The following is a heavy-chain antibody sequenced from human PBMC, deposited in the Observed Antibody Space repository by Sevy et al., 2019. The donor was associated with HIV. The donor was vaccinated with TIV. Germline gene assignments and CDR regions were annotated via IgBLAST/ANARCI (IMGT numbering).Heavy chain of an antibody. V-gene: IGHV3-23*01. CDR2: ISGSGGST. CDR3: AKVLPCSSNSCYYYYYYGMDV. D-gene: IGHD2-2*01. CDR1: GFTFSSYA. J-gene: IGHJ6*02. Sequence: GGSLRLSCAASGFTFSSYAMSWVRQAPGKGLEWVSAISGSGGSTYYADSVKGRFTISRDNSKNTLYLQMNSLRAEDTAVYYCAKVLPCSSNSCYYYYYYGMDVWGQGTTVTVSS.